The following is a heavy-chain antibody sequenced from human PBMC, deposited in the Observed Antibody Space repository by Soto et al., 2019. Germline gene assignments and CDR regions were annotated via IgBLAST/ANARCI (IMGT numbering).Heavy chain of an antibody. J-gene: IGHJ4*02. V-gene: IGHV4-31*03. Sequence: PSETLSLTCTVSGGSISSGGYYWSWIRQHPGKGLEWIGYIYYSGSTYYNPSLKSRVTISVDTSKNQFSLKLSSVTAADTAVYYCARWVITTDYFDYCGQGTLVTVSS. CDR2: IYYSGST. D-gene: IGHD3-22*01. CDR3: ARWVITTDYFDY. CDR1: GGSISSGGYY.